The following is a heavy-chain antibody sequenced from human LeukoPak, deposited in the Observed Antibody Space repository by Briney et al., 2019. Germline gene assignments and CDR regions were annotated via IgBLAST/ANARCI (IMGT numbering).Heavy chain of an antibody. CDR3: ARDLGIVVGNDY. CDR1: GFTFSSYA. J-gene: IGHJ4*02. Sequence: GGSLRLSCAASGFTFSSYAMHWVRQAPGKGLEYVSAISSNGGSTYYANSVKGRFTISRDNAKNSLYLQMNSLRAEDTAVYYCARDLGIVVGNDYWGQGTLVTVSS. V-gene: IGHV3-64*01. D-gene: IGHD3-22*01. CDR2: ISSNGGST.